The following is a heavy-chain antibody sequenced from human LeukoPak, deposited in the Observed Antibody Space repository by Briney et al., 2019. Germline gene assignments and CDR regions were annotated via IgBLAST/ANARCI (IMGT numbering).Heavy chain of an antibody. CDR3: ARSCSTTSCYSINY. CDR2: IKQDGSEK. D-gene: IGHD2-2*01. CDR1: GFNFSNYW. J-gene: IGHJ4*02. Sequence: GGSLRLSCAASGFNFSNYWMSWVRRAPGKGLEWVANIKQDGSEKYYVDSVKGRFTISRDNAKNTLYLQMNSLRAEDTAVYYCARSCSTTSCYSINYWGQGTLVTVSS. V-gene: IGHV3-7*01.